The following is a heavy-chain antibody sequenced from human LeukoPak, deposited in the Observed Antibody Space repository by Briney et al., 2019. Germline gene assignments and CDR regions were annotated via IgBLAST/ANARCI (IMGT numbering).Heavy chain of an antibody. Sequence: PGGSLRLSCAASGFTFSSYVMSWVRQAPGKGLEWVSVISGSGDSTYYADSVKGRFTISRDNSKSTLYLQMNSLRPDDTAVYYCAKWDFDYWGQGTLVTVSS. CDR2: ISGSGDST. CDR1: GFTFSSYV. CDR3: AKWDFDY. J-gene: IGHJ4*02. V-gene: IGHV3-23*01.